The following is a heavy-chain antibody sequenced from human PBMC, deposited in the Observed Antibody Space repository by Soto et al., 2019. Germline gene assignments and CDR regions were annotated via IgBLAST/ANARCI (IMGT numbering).Heavy chain of an antibody. CDR3: AREARMVVTAIVWYFDL. CDR1: GFTFSSYW. CDR2: IKQDGSEK. D-gene: IGHD2-21*02. V-gene: IGHV3-7*01. Sequence: EVQLVESGGGLVQPGGSLRLSCAASGFTFSSYWMSWVRQAPGKGLEWVANIKQDGSEKYYVDSVKGRFTISRDNANNSLYLQMNSLRAEDTAVYYCAREARMVVTAIVWYFDLWGRGTLVTVSS. J-gene: IGHJ2*01.